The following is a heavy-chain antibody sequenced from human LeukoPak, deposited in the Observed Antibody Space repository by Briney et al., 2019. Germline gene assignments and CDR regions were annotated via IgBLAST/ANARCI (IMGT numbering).Heavy chain of an antibody. J-gene: IGHJ4*02. CDR3: ARSTIAAAGPFDY. Sequence: GRSLRLSCAASGFTFSSYSMNWVRQAPGRGLEWVSSISSSSSYIYYADSVKGRFTISRDNAKNSLYLQMNSLRAEDTAVYYCARSTIAAAGPFDYWGQGTLVTVSS. D-gene: IGHD6-13*01. CDR1: GFTFSSYS. V-gene: IGHV3-21*01. CDR2: ISSSSSYI.